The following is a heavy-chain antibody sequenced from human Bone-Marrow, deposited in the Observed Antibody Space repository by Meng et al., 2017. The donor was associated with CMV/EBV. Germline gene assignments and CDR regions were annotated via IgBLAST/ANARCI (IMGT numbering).Heavy chain of an antibody. Sequence: SETLSLTCTVSGGSISSFYWSWIRQPPGKGLEWIGYIYYSGSTNYNPSLKSRVTISVDTSKNQFSLKLSSVTAADTAVYYCARSGGYDFWSGYPQRWDGMDVWGRGTTVTVSS. D-gene: IGHD3-3*01. V-gene: IGHV4-59*01. CDR2: IYYSGST. CDR3: ARSGGYDFWSGYPQRWDGMDV. J-gene: IGHJ6*02. CDR1: GGSISSFY.